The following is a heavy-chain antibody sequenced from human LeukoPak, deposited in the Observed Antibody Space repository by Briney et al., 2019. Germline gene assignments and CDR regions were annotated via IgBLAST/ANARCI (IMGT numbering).Heavy chain of an antibody. V-gene: IGHV3-48*03. CDR3: ARDPHTRGWRSDG. J-gene: IGHJ4*02. Sequence: PGGSPRLSCAASGFTFSSFEMNWVRPAPGEGLEWVSYIDSSGSTIYYSDSVKGRFTTSRDNAKNSLQLQMNSLRAEDTAVYYCARDPHTRGWRSDGWGQGTLVTVSS. D-gene: IGHD5-12*01. CDR2: IDSSGSTI. CDR1: GFTFSSFE.